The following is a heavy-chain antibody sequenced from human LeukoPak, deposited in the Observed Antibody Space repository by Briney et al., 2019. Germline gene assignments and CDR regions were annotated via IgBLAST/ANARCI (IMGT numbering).Heavy chain of an antibody. CDR2: TYYRSKWYT. CDR1: GYRVSSKSVA. V-gene: IGHV6-1*01. CDR3: ARLGSGSNY. Sequence: SQTLSFTCAISGYRVSSKSVAWIWITQSPSRCPEWLGRTYYRSKWYTEYAVSVKSRITINPDTSKNQFSLQLRSVNPEDTAVYYCARLGSGSNYWGQGTLVTVSS. J-gene: IGHJ4*02. D-gene: IGHD3-10*01.